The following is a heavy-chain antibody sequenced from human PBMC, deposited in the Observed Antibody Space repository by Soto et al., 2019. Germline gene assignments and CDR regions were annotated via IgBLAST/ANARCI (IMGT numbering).Heavy chain of an antibody. V-gene: IGHV1-18*04. CDR1: GYTFTSYG. CDR3: AREGKYYYDSSGYPPHY. J-gene: IGHJ4*02. Sequence: GASVKVSCKASGYTFTSYGISWVRQAPGQGLEWMGWISAYNGNTNYAQKLQGRVTMTTDTSTSTAYMALRSLRSDDTAVYYCAREGKYYYDSSGYPPHYWGQGTLVTVSS. D-gene: IGHD3-22*01. CDR2: ISAYNGNT.